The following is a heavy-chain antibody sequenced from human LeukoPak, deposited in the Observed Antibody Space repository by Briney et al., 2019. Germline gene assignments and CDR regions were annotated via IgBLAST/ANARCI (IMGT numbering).Heavy chain of an antibody. CDR2: IYYSGST. CDR1: GGSISSYY. CDR3: ARVGYDYGGNPDYYYYGMDV. J-gene: IGHJ6*02. V-gene: IGHV4-59*01. D-gene: IGHD4-23*01. Sequence: SETLSLTCTVSGGSISSYYWSWIRQPPGKGLEWIGYIYYSGSTNYNPSLKSRVTISVDTSKNQFSLKLSSVTAADTAVYYCARVGYDYGGNPDYYYYGMDVWGQGTTVAVSS.